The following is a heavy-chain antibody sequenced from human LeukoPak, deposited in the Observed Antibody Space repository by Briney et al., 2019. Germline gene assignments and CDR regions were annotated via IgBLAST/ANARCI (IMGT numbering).Heavy chain of an antibody. CDR1: GGSISSYY. D-gene: IGHD3-3*02. CDR3: ARNSFSSWFDP. J-gene: IGHJ5*02. Sequence: KPSETLSLTCTVSGGSISSYYWSWIRQPPGKGLEWIGYIYTSGSTNYNPSLKSRVTISVDTSKNQFSLKLSSVTAADMAVYYCARNSFSSWFDPWGQGTLVTVSS. V-gene: IGHV4-4*09. CDR2: IYTSGST.